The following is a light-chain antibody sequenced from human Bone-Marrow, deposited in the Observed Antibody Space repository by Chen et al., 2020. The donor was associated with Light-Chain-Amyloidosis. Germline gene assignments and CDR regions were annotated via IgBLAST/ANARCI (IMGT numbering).Light chain of an antibody. J-gene: IGLJ2*01. Sequence: SYELTQPPSVSVSPGQTARITCSGDDLPTKYAYWYQQKPGQAPVLVIHRDTERPSGISERFSGSSSGATATFTIRGVQAEDEADYHCQSADSSGTYEVIFGGGTKLTVL. CDR1: DLPTKY. CDR2: RDT. V-gene: IGLV3-25*03. CDR3: QSADSSGTYEVI.